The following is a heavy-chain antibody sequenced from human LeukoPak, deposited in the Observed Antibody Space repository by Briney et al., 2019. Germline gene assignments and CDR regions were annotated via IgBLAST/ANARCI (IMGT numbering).Heavy chain of an antibody. CDR3: AKDYYCSSTSCGIDY. CDR2: IRYDGSNK. Sequence: GGSLRLSCAASGFTFSSYGMHWVRQAPGKGLEWVAFIRYDGSNKYYADSVKGRFTISRDNSKNTLYLQMNSLRAEDTAVYYCAKDYYCSSTSCGIDYCGQGTLVTVSS. D-gene: IGHD2-2*01. J-gene: IGHJ4*02. CDR1: GFTFSSYG. V-gene: IGHV3-30*02.